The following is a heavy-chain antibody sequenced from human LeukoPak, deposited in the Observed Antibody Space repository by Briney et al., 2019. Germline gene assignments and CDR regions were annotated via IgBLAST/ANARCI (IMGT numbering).Heavy chain of an antibody. J-gene: IGHJ4*02. V-gene: IGHV4-34*01. Sequence: SETLSLTCAVYGGSFSGYYWSWIRQPPGKGLEWIGEINHSGSTNYNPSLKSRVTISVDTSKNQFSLKPSSVTAADTAVYYCARLGSGFDYWGQGTLVTVSS. CDR1: GGSFSGYY. D-gene: IGHD7-27*01. CDR3: ARLGSGFDY. CDR2: INHSGST.